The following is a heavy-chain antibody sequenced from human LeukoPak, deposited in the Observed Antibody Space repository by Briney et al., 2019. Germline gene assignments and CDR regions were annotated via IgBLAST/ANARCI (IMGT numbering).Heavy chain of an antibody. CDR2: ISYDGSNK. J-gene: IGHJ4*02. V-gene: IGHV3-30*18. CDR3: AKDSVGVEGGYPTDY. Sequence: GGSLRLSCAASGFTFRSYGMHWVRQAPGKGLEWVAVISYDGSNKYYADSVKGRITISRDNSKNTLYLQMNSLRAEDTAVYYCAKDSVGVEGGYPTDYWGQGTLVTVSS. CDR1: GFTFRSYG. D-gene: IGHD5-12*01.